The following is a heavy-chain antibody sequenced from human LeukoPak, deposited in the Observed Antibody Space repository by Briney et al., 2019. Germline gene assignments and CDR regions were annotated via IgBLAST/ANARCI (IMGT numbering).Heavy chain of an antibody. CDR1: GFTFSNYW. CDR3: LRMGSSAYTLI. D-gene: IGHD3-22*01. Sequence: PGGSLRLSCAPSGFTFSNYWMHWVRQAPGKGLVWVSRISSDGSSTSYADSVKGRFTVSRDNAKNTLYLQMNSLRAEDTAVYYCLRMGSSAYTLIWGQGTLVTVSS. CDR2: ISSDGSST. V-gene: IGHV3-74*01. J-gene: IGHJ4*02.